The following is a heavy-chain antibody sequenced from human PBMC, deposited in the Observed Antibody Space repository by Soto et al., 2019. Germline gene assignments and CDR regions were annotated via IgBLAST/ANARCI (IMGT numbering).Heavy chain of an antibody. Sequence: PGGSLRLSCAASGFSFSDYAMSWVRQAPGKGLEWVSVISESGGSTHYADSVRGRFTVSRDNSKNSLSLRMNSLRDEDTAVYFCAKRSPYSSGWYSPIFDYWGQGAMATVYS. CDR2: ISESGGST. CDR3: AKRSPYSSGWYSPIFDY. D-gene: IGHD6-13*01. J-gene: IGHJ4*02. V-gene: IGHV3-23*01. CDR1: GFSFSDYA.